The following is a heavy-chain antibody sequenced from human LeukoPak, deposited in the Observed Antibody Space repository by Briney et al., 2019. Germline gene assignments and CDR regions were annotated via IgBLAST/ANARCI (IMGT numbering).Heavy chain of an antibody. CDR2: INHSGST. V-gene: IGHV4-34*01. J-gene: IGHJ4*02. D-gene: IGHD6-19*01. Sequence: SETLSLTCAVYGGSFSGYYWSWIRQPPGKGLEWIGEINHSGSTNYNPSLKSRVTISVDTSKNQFSLKLSSVTAADTAVYYCARGRRIAVAGRSLDYWGQGTLVTVSS. CDR3: ARGRRIAVAGRSLDY. CDR1: GGSFSGYY.